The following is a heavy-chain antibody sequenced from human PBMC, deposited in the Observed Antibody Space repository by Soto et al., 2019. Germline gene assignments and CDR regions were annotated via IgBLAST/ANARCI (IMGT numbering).Heavy chain of an antibody. CDR1: GGTFSSYA. CDR3: ARGRYDYVWGTLVY. J-gene: IGHJ4*02. CDR2: IIPIFGTA. Sequence: GASVKVSCKASGGTFSSYASSWVRQAPGQGLEWMGGIIPIFGTANYAQKFQGRVTITADESTSTAHMALSSLRSEDTAVYYCARGRYDYVWGTLVYWCQGTLLTVSA. V-gene: IGHV1-69*13. D-gene: IGHD3-16*01.